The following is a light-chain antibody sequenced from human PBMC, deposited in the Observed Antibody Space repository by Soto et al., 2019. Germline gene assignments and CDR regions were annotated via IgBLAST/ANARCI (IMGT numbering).Light chain of an antibody. Sequence: DIQMTQSPSSLSASIGDRVTITCRASQTISSYLNWYQQKPGKAPKLLIYAASNLQSGVPLRFSGSGSGTDFTLTISSLQPEDFATYFCQQSYTYPITFGQGTRLEIK. CDR2: AAS. J-gene: IGKJ5*01. CDR1: QTISSY. CDR3: QQSYTYPIT. V-gene: IGKV1-39*01.